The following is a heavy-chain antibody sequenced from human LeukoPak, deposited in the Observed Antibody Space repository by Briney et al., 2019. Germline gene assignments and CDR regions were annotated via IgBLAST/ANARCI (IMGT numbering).Heavy chain of an antibody. CDR2: ISSSSSYI. D-gene: IGHD3-22*01. CDR1: GFTVSSNY. J-gene: IGHJ4*02. CDR3: ARDQRTYYDSSAADFDY. V-gene: IGHV3-21*01. Sequence: GGSLRLSCAASGFTVSSNYMSWVRQAPGKGLEWVSSISSSSSYIYYADSVKGRFTISRDNAKNSLYLQTNSLRAEDTAVYYCARDQRTYYDSSAADFDYWGQGTLVTVSS.